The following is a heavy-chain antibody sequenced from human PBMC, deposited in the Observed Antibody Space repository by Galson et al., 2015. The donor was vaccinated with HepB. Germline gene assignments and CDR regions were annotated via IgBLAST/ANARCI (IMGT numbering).Heavy chain of an antibody. J-gene: IGHJ5*02. CDR2: ISYDGKNK. Sequence: SLRLSCAASGFTFSNYGMHWVRQAPGKGLEWVATISYDGKNKYYADSMKGRITISRDNSKNTLHLEMISLRGEDTAVYYCAKTLTMAPQYNWFDPWGQGTQVTVSS. CDR3: AKTLTMAPQYNWFDP. V-gene: IGHV3-30*18. CDR1: GFTFSNYG. D-gene: IGHD5-24*01.